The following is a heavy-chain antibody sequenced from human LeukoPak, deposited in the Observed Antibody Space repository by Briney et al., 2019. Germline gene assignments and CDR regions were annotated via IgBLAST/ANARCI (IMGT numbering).Heavy chain of an antibody. CDR1: GFTFSSYA. CDR2: ISYDGSNK. V-gene: IGHV3-30*04. D-gene: IGHD1-26*01. J-gene: IGHJ3*02. CDR3: ARDSYDAFDI. Sequence: GGSLRLSCAASGFTFSSYAMHWVRQAPGKGLEWVAVISYDGSNKYYADSVKGRFTISRDNSKNTLYPQMNSLRAEDTAVYYCARDSYDAFDIWGQGTMVTVSS.